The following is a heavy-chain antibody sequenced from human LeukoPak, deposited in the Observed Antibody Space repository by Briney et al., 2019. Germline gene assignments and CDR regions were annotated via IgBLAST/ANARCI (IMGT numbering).Heavy chain of an antibody. D-gene: IGHD6-6*01. CDR1: GGSISSYY. CDR3: ARGSPPYVSSSPYFDN. V-gene: IGHV4-59*01. CDR2: IYYRGST. Sequence: PSETLSLTCTVSGGSISSYYWSWIRQPPGKGLEWIGYIYYRGSTNYNPSLKSRVTISVDTSKKQFSLKMNSVTAADTAVYYCARGSPPYVSSSPYFDNWGQGTLVTVSS. J-gene: IGHJ4*02.